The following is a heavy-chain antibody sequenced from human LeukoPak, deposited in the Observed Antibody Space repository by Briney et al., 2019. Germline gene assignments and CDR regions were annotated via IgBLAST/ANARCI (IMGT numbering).Heavy chain of an antibody. Sequence: SETLSLTCSVSGGSISSSTYYWGWIRQPPGKGLEWIGNIYNSGNTYYSPSLKSRVTISVDPSKNQFSLKLTSVTAADTAVYYCARRGASSNWFDPWGQGTLVTVSS. V-gene: IGHV4-39*01. J-gene: IGHJ5*02. CDR1: GGSISSSTYY. CDR2: IYNSGNT. D-gene: IGHD1-26*01. CDR3: ARRGASSNWFDP.